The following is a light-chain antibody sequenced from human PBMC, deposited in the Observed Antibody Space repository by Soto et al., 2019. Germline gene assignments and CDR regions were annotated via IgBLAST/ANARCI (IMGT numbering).Light chain of an antibody. Sequence: QTVVTQEPSLTVSPGGTVTLTCGSSTGAVASGHFPYWFQQRPGQAPTSLIYDVSNKHPWTPARFSGSLLGGKAALTLSGAQPEDEAEYYCLLAYNGARVFGGGTTLTVL. CDR1: TGAVASGHF. J-gene: IGLJ3*02. V-gene: IGLV7-46*01. CDR2: DVS. CDR3: LLAYNGARV.